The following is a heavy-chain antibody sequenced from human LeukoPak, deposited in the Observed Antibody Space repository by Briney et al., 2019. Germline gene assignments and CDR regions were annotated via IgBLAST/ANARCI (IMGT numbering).Heavy chain of an antibody. CDR3: AKGRPNYYDSSGHYYRRDGDY. CDR2: ITGSGSLT. D-gene: IGHD3-22*01. V-gene: IGHV3-23*01. CDR1: GFTFSTYA. Sequence: GGSLRLSCVASGFTFSTYAMSWVRQAPGKGLEWVSSITGSGSLTYYAGSVKGRFTISRDNSKNTLYLQMNSLRVEDTAVYYCAKGRPNYYDSSGHYYRRDGDYWGQGTLVTVSS. J-gene: IGHJ4*02.